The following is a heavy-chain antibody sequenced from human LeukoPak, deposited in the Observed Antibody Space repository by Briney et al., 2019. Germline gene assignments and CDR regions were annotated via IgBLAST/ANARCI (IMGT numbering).Heavy chain of an antibody. D-gene: IGHD3-22*01. CDR3: ARDQGYYYDSTGYVFDS. CDR2: INVYNGKT. J-gene: IGHJ4*02. Sequence: ASVTVSCKAPGYTFTNYGISWVRQAPGQGLEWMAWINVYNGKTYYAQNFQGRVTVTTDTSTSTAYMELGNLSSDDTAAYYCARDQGYYYDSTGYVFDSWGQGTLVTVSS. CDR1: GYTFTNYG. V-gene: IGHV1-18*01.